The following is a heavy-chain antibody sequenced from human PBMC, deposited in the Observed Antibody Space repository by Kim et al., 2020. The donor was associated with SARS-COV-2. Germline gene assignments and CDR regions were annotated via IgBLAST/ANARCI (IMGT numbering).Heavy chain of an antibody. Sequence: GRFTISRDNSKSPLYLKMNSLRAEDTAVYYCARYYDSSGPNREANDAFDIWGQGTMVTVSS. V-gene: IGHV3-53*01. CDR3: ARYYDSSGPNREANDAFDI. D-gene: IGHD3-22*01. J-gene: IGHJ3*02.